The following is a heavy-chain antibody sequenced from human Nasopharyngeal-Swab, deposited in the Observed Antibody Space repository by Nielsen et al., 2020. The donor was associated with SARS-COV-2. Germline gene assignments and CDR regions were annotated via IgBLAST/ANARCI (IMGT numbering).Heavy chain of an antibody. D-gene: IGHD3-3*01. V-gene: IGHV1-24*01. J-gene: IGHJ4*01. Sequence: ASVKVSCKVSEHSLTEISMHWVRQTPRKGLEWMGGFDREDRKPIYSEKFQGRLTMTEDRSTDTAFMELSSLTSDDTALYYCVTVIRTIFGVDFGNSAFDSWGPGTLVTVSS. CDR1: EHSLTEIS. CDR2: FDREDRKP. CDR3: VTVIRTIFGVDFGNSAFDS.